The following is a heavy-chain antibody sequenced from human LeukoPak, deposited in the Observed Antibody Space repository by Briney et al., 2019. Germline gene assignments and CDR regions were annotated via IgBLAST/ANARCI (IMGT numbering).Heavy chain of an antibody. CDR3: ARSSSSRYYYYYGMDV. CDR1: GYTFTSYG. Sequence: ASVKVSCMASGYTFTSYGISWVRQAPGQGLEWMGWISAYNGNTNYAQKLQGRVTMTTDTSTSTAYMELRSLRSDDTAVYYCARSSSSRYYYYYGMDVWGKGTTVTVSS. CDR2: ISAYNGNT. J-gene: IGHJ6*04. D-gene: IGHD6-13*01. V-gene: IGHV1-18*04.